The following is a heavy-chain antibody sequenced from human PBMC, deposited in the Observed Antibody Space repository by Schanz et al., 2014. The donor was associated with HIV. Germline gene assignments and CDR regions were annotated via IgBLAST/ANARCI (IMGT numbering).Heavy chain of an antibody. V-gene: IGHV3-30*03. CDR3: ARGGIWEWDQPDFDY. CDR1: GFTFSSYR. CDR2: IPYDGSNK. J-gene: IGHJ4*02. D-gene: IGHD2-15*01. Sequence: QEQLVESGGGLVKPGGSLRLSWAASGFTFSSYRMNWVRQAPGKGLEWVALIPYDGSNKNYADSVKGRFTISRDNSKNTLYLQMNSLRADDTAVYYCARGGIWEWDQPDFDYWGQGTLVTVSS.